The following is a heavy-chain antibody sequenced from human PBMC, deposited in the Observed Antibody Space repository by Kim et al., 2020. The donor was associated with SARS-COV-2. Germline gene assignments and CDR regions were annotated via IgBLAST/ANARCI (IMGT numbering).Heavy chain of an antibody. CDR2: INAQGGNT. CDR1: DNTFAIYD. J-gene: IGHJ4*02. Sequence: ASVKVSCKASDNTFAIYDVSWVRQAPGQGLEWMGRINAQGGNTYYAQNVQGRVTITKDTSTSTAFMELSILRSDDTAVYFCLSGSYHTYWVQGTLVTVSS. CDR3: LSGSYHTY. V-gene: IGHV1-18*01. D-gene: IGHD1-1*01.